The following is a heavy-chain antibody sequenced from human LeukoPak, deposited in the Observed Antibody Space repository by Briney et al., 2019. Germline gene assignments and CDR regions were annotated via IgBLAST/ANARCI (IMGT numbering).Heavy chain of an antibody. D-gene: IGHD3-22*01. CDR2: ISSSSSYI. J-gene: IGHJ4*02. CDR1: GFTFSSYS. Sequence: GGSLRLSCAASGFTFSSYSMNWVRQAPGKGLEWVSSISSSSSYIYYADSVEGRLTISRDNAKNSLYLQMNSLRAEDTAVYYCARVTYYDSSGFFDYWGQGTLVTVSS. CDR3: ARVTYYDSSGFFDY. V-gene: IGHV3-21*01.